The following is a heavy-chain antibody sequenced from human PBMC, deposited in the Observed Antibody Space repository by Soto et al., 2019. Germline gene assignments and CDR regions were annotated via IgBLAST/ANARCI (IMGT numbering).Heavy chain of an antibody. Sequence: QVQLVESGGGVVQPGRSLRLSCAASGFTFSSYGMHWVRQAPGKGLEWVAVIWYDGSNKYYADSVKGRFTISRDNSKNTLYLQMNSLRAEDTAVYYCARVPGPGVDHQWELLRGGNWFDPWGQGTLVTVSS. D-gene: IGHD1-26*01. CDR3: ARVPGPGVDHQWELLRGGNWFDP. CDR2: IWYDGSNK. J-gene: IGHJ5*02. V-gene: IGHV3-33*01. CDR1: GFTFSSYG.